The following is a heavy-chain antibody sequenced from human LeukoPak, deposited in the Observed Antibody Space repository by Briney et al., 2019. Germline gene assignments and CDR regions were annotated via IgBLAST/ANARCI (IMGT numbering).Heavy chain of an antibody. Sequence: PSETLSLTCAVSGGSISSDIWWSWVRQPPGKGLEWIGEIYHSESTSYNPSLKSRVTISVDKSKNQFSLKLSSVTAADTAVYYCARRLYSGYDFDYYGLDVWGQGTTVTVSS. D-gene: IGHD5-12*01. CDR3: ARRLYSGYDFDYYGLDV. J-gene: IGHJ6*02. CDR1: GGSISSDIW. V-gene: IGHV4-4*02. CDR2: IYHSEST.